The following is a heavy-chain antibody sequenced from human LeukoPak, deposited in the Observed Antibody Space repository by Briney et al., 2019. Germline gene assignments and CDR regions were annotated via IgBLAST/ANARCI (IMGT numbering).Heavy chain of an antibody. D-gene: IGHD3-16*02. CDR1: GFTFSSYS. CDR2: ISTSSSYI. V-gene: IGHV3-21*01. J-gene: IGHJ3*02. Sequence: GGSLRLSCAASGFTFSSYSMNWVRQAPGKGLEWVSSISTSSSYIYYADSVKGRFTISRDNAKNSLYLQMNSLRAEDTAVYYCARVPAGVIGMKDAFDIWGQGTMVTVSS. CDR3: ARVPAGVIGMKDAFDI.